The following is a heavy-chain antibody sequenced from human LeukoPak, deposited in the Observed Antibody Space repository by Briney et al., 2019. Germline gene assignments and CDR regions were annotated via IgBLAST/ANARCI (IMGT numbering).Heavy chain of an antibody. J-gene: IGHJ5*02. V-gene: IGHV1-69*11. CDR3: AREIITMVRGAHLAPTVYAWFDP. D-gene: IGHD3-10*01. CDR2: IIPILGTA. CDR1: GGTFSSYA. Sequence: SVKVSCEASGGTFSSYAISWVRQAPGQGLEWMGRIIPILGTANYAQKFQGRVTITTDESTSTAYMELSSLRSEDTAVYYCAREIITMVRGAHLAPTVYAWFDPWGQGTLVTVSS.